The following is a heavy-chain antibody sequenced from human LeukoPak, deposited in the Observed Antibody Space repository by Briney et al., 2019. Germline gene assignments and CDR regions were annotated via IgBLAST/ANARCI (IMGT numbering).Heavy chain of an antibody. CDR1: GFTFSSYA. CDR3: AKQMLYGSGSYYNGGAFDI. Sequence: GGSLRLSCATSGFTFSSYAMSWVRQAPGEGLEWVSAISGSGGSTYYADSVKGRFTISRDNSKNTLYLQMNSLRAEDTAVYYCAKQMLYGSGSYYNGGAFDIWGQGTMVTVSS. V-gene: IGHV3-23*01. J-gene: IGHJ3*02. D-gene: IGHD3-10*01. CDR2: ISGSGGST.